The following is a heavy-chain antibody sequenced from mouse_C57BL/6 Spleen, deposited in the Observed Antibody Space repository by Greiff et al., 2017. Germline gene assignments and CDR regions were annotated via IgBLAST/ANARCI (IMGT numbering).Heavy chain of an antibody. D-gene: IGHD3-2*01. J-gene: IGHJ3*01. V-gene: IGHV1-4*01. CDR3: ARDSSGFAY. CDR2: INPSSGYT. Sequence: VQGVESGAELARPGASVKMSCKASGYTFTSYTMHWVKQRPGQGLEWIGYINPSSGYTKYNQKFKDKATLTADKSSSTAYMQLSSLTAEDSAVYYCARDSSGFAYWGQGTLVTVSA. CDR1: GYTFTSYT.